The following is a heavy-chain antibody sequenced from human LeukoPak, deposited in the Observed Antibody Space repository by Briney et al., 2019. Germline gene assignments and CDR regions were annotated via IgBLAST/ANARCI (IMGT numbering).Heavy chain of an antibody. J-gene: IGHJ4*02. CDR3: ARDLEEQWLARKFDY. V-gene: IGHV1-18*04. Sequence: ASVKVSCKASGYTFTSYYMHWVRQAPGQGLEWMGWISAYNGNTNYAQKLQGRVTMTTDTSTSTAYMELRCLRSDDTAVYYCARDLEEQWLARKFDYWGQGTLVTVSS. CDR2: ISAYNGNT. D-gene: IGHD6-19*01. CDR1: GYTFTSYY.